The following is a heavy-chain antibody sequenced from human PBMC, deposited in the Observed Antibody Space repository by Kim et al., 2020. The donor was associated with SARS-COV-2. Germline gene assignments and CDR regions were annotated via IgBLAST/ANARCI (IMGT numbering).Heavy chain of an antibody. V-gene: IGHV3-21*01. Sequence: GGSLRLSCAASGFTFSSYSMNWVRQAPGKGLEWVSSISSSSSYIYYADSVKGRFTISRDNAKNSLYLQMNSLRAEDTAVYYCARDEEGSSWYYYYYGMDVWGQGTTVTVSS. CDR3: ARDEEGSSWYYYYYGMDV. J-gene: IGHJ6*02. CDR1: GFTFSSYS. D-gene: IGHD6-13*01. CDR2: ISSSSSYI.